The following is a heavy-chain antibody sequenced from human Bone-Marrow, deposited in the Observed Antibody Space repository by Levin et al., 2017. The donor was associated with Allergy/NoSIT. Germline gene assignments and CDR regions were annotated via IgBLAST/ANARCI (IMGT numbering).Heavy chain of an antibody. J-gene: IGHJ2*01. CDR2: ISDNSYTR. CDR3: AKDPPAVLGWYFDI. Sequence: GSLRLSCAASGFTFSRYAMSWVRQAPGKGPEWVSFISDNSYTRHYADSVKGRFTISRDNSKNMLYLQMNGLRAEDTAIYYCAKDPPAVLGWYFDIWGRGTLVVVSS. CDR1: GFTFSRYA. V-gene: IGHV3-23*01. D-gene: IGHD1-14*01.